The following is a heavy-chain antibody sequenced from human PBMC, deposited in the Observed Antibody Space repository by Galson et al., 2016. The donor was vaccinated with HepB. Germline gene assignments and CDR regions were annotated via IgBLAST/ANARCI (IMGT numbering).Heavy chain of an antibody. J-gene: IGHJ4*02. D-gene: IGHD6-19*01. CDR1: GFTFTSYS. CDR2: ISSSSTYI. V-gene: IGHV3-21*01. Sequence: SLRLSCAASGFTFTSYSMNWVRQAPGNGLEWVSSISSSSTYIYYADSVKGRFTISRDNAKNSLYLQMNSLRADDTAVYYCARGAEWLALWYFDYWGQGTQVTVSS. CDR3: ARGAEWLALWYFDY.